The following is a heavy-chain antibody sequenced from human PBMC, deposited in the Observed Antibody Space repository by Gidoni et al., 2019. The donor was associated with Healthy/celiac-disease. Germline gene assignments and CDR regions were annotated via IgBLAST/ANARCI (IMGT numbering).Heavy chain of an antibody. CDR3: ARGGNWFDP. Sequence: QVQLQESGPGLVKPSQTLSLTGPVSGGSISSGSYYWIWIRPPAGKGLVWIGRIYTRGRTNYNPSRKRRVTISVDTSKNQYALKLSSVTAADTAVYYCARGGNWFDPWGQRALVTVSS. V-gene: IGHV4-61*02. CDR2: IYTRGRT. J-gene: IGHJ5*02. D-gene: IGHD3-16*01. CDR1: GGSISSGSYY.